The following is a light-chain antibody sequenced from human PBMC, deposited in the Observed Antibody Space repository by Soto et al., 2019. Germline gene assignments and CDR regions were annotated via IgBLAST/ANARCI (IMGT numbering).Light chain of an antibody. J-gene: IGKJ5*01. CDR3: LESSSALT. CDR1: QSISRY. CDR2: LAS. V-gene: IGKV1-39*01. Sequence: DIQMTQSPSSLSASVGDRVTISCRPSQSISRYLSWYQQKPGKAPKLLIYLASSLQSGVPSRFSGSGSGTDFTLTISSLQPEDLATYYCLESSSALTFGQGTRLEI.